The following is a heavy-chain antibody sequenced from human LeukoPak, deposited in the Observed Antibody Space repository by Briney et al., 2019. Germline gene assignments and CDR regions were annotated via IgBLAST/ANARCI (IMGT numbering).Heavy chain of an antibody. CDR2: INPNSGGT. CDR3: ARRLTGITGTTSDRGAFVY. CDR1: GYTFTGYY. D-gene: IGHD1-7*01. J-gene: IGHJ4*02. V-gene: IGHV1-2*02. Sequence: SVKVSCKASGYTFTGYYMHWVRQAPGQGLEWMGWINPNSGGTNYAQKFQGRVTMTRDTSISTAYMELSRLRSDDTAVYYCARRLTGITGTTSDRGAFVYWGQGTLVTVSS.